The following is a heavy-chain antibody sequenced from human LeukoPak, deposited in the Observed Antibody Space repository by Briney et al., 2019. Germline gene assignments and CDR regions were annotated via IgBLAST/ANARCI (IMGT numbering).Heavy chain of an antibody. CDR3: ARQDSGSYFQYSDY. D-gene: IGHD1-26*01. J-gene: IGHJ4*02. V-gene: IGHV5-51*01. Sequence: GESLRISCRASGYSFPMYWIGWVRQMPGRGLEWMGIIYPGDSDTRYSPSFQGQVTISVDESINSVYLQWGSLQASDTAIYYCARQDSGSYFQYSDYWGQGTQVTVSS. CDR1: GYSFPMYW. CDR2: IYPGDSDT.